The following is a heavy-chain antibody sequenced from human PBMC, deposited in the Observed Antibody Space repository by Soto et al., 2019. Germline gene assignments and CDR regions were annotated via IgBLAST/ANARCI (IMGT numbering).Heavy chain of an antibody. Sequence: VQLVESGGGLIQPGGSLRLSCAASGFTFSSYAMHWVRQAPGKGLEWVAVISYDGSNKYYADSVKGRFTISRDNSKNTLYLQMNSLRAEDTAVYYCARGVRFLEWLVSSSSFDYWGQGTLVTVSS. CDR3: ARGVRFLEWLVSSSSFDY. CDR2: ISYDGSNK. CDR1: GFTFSSYA. J-gene: IGHJ4*02. V-gene: IGHV3-30-3*01. D-gene: IGHD3-3*01.